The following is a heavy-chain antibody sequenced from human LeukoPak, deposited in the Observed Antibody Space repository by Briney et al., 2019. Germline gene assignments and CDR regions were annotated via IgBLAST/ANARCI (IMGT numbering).Heavy chain of an antibody. CDR3: ARAFPLRAPLLRAFDI. CDR2: IYTSGSI. J-gene: IGHJ3*02. D-gene: IGHD3-10*01. Sequence: SETLSLTCTVSGGSISSYYWSWIRQPAGKGLEWIGRIYTSGSINYNPSLKSRVTMSVDTSKNQFSLKLSSVTAADTAVYYCARAFPLRAPLLRAFDIWGQGTMVTVSS. V-gene: IGHV4-4*07. CDR1: GGSISSYY.